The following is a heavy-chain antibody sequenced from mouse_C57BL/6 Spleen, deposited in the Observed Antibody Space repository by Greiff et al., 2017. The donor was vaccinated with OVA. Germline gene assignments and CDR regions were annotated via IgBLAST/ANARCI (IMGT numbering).Heavy chain of an antibody. J-gene: IGHJ3*01. CDR3: ARSGSYYDYDEGFAY. Sequence: QVTLKVSGPGILQSSQTLSLTCSFSGFSLNTSGMGVSWIRQPSGKGLEWLAHIYWDDDKRYNPSLKSRLTISKDTSRNQVFLKITSVDTADTATYYCARSGSYYDYDEGFAYWGQGTLVTVSA. D-gene: IGHD2-4*01. CDR2: IYWDDDK. CDR1: GFSLNTSGMG. V-gene: IGHV8-12*01.